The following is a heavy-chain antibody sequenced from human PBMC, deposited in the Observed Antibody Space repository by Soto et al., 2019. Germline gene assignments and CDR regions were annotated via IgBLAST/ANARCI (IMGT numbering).Heavy chain of an antibody. Sequence: EVQLVESGGGLVQPGGSLRLSCGASGFALNMYWLHWVRQAPGKGLVWVSRLHLDGKTINYADSVKGRFTTSRDNAKNTLFLEMNWLRAEATAIYYSVADSEDRSHWGQGTLVTVSS. J-gene: IGHJ4*02. CDR2: LHLDGKTI. V-gene: IGHV3-74*01. CDR1: GFALNMYW. CDR3: VADSEDRSH. D-gene: IGHD2-15*01.